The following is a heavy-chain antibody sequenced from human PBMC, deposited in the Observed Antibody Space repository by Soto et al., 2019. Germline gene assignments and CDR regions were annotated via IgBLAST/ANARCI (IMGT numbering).Heavy chain of an antibody. D-gene: IGHD1-1*01. Sequence: SETLSLTCAVYGGSFSGYYWSWIRQPPGKGLEWIGEINHSGSTNYNPSLKSRVTISVDTSKNQFSLKLSSVTAADTAVHYCARAMAVWAERYYYYGMDVWGQGTTVTVSS. CDR1: GGSFSGYY. CDR2: INHSGST. CDR3: ARAMAVWAERYYYYGMDV. J-gene: IGHJ6*02. V-gene: IGHV4-34*01.